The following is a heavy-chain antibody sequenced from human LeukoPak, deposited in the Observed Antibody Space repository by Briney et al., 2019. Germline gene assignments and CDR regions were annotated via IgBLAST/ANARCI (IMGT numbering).Heavy chain of an antibody. Sequence: SSETLSLTCTVSGGSISGYYWSWIRQPPGKGLEWIGYIYAPGSTKYNPSLKSRVTISIDTSKNQFSLRLRSVTAADTAVYYCARPYASGWYGAFDVWGQGTMATVSS. CDR1: GGSISGYY. CDR2: IYAPGST. D-gene: IGHD6-19*01. CDR3: ARPYASGWYGAFDV. V-gene: IGHV4-4*09. J-gene: IGHJ3*01.